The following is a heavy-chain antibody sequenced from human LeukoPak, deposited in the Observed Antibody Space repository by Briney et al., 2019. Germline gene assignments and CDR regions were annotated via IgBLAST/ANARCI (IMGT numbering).Heavy chain of an antibody. D-gene: IGHD3-10*01. CDR1: GYTFTSYG. V-gene: IGHV1-18*04. Sequence: APVKVSCKASGYTFTSYGISWVRQAPGQGLEWMGWISAYNGNTNYAQKLQGRVTMTTDTSTSTAYMELRSLRSDDTAVYYCARDPSFVLLWFGELSSPDAFDIWGQGTMATVSS. CDR3: ARDPSFVLLWFGELSSPDAFDI. J-gene: IGHJ3*02. CDR2: ISAYNGNT.